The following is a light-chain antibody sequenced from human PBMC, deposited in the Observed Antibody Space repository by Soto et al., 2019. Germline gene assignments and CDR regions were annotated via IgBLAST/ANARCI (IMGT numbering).Light chain of an antibody. Sequence: EIVLTQSPATLSLSRGERATLSCRASQSVSSYLAWYQQKPGQAPRLLIYAASSRATGIPDRFSGSGSGTDFTLTISRLEPEDFAVYYCQQYGSSPTFGQGTKVDI. CDR2: AAS. V-gene: IGKV3-20*01. CDR3: QQYGSSPT. CDR1: QSVSSY. J-gene: IGKJ1*01.